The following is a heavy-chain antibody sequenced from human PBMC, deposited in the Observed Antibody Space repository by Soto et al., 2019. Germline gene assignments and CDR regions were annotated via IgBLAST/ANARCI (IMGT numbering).Heavy chain of an antibody. V-gene: IGHV3-33*01. Sequence: PGGSLRLSCAASGFTFSSYGMHWVRQAPGKGLEWVAVIWYDGSNKYYADSVKGRFTISRDNSKNTLYLQMNSLRAEDTAVYYCVSLGITGTTEWFDPWGQGTLVTVSS. CDR3: VSLGITGTTEWFDP. D-gene: IGHD1-7*01. CDR2: IWYDGSNK. J-gene: IGHJ5*02. CDR1: GFTFSSYG.